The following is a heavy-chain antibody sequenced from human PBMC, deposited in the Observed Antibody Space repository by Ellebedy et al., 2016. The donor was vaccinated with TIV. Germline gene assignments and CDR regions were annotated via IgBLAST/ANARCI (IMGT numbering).Heavy chain of an antibody. CDR3: ARGSCGGDCYPPLYFDY. CDR2: INPSGGST. V-gene: IGHV1-46*04. CDR1: GYTFSTYY. Sequence: AASVKVSCKASGYTFSTYYMHWVRQAPGQGLEWLGIINPSGGSTTYAQNLQGRVTMTRDTSTTTVYMELSSLRSEDTAVYYCARGSCGGDCYPPLYFDYWGQGTLVTVSS. D-gene: IGHD2-21*02. J-gene: IGHJ4*02.